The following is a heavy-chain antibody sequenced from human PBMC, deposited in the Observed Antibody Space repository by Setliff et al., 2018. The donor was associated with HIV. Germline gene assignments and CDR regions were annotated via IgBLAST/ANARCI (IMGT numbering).Heavy chain of an antibody. Sequence: PSETLSLTCTVSGVSISSHYWSWIRQPPGKGLEWIGYISYSGISNYNPSLKSRVTISLDTSKNQFSLKPSSVTAAGTAVYYCARENGRTNYYYYYGLDVWGQGTTVTVSS. CDR1: GVSISSHY. CDR3: ARENGRTNYYYYYGLDV. CDR2: ISYSGIS. V-gene: IGHV4-59*11. J-gene: IGHJ6*02.